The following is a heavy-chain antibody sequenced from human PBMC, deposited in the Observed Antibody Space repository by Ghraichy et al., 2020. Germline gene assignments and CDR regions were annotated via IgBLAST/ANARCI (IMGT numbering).Heavy chain of an antibody. CDR1: GFNFNTHA. V-gene: IGHV3-23*01. CDR3: VKFSGQQLPNYHFGY. Sequence: GESLNISCATSGFNFNTHAMTWVRQAPGKGLECVAAVRATSGITYYAESVKGRFTVIRDSSKTTLSLQMNNLGPEDTAIYYCVKFSGQQLPNYHFGYWGHGPRVTVSS. CDR2: VRATSGIT. J-gene: IGHJ4*01. D-gene: IGHD3-10*01.